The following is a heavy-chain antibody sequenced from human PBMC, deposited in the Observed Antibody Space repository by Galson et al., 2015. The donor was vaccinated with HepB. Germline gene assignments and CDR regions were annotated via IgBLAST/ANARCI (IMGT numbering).Heavy chain of an antibody. CDR2: ISNNGVGT. CDR3: VKEDILAGFLVGNFHV. J-gene: IGHJ3*01. D-gene: IGHD3-9*01. V-gene: IGHV3-64D*06. CDR1: GFNFNYYA. Sequence: SLRLSCAASGFNFNYYAMHWARQAPGKGLEYLSGISNNGVGTHYADSVKGRFTISRDNFKKNLNLQMSSLRTEDTALYYCVKEDILAGFLVGNFHVWGQGTMVTVSS.